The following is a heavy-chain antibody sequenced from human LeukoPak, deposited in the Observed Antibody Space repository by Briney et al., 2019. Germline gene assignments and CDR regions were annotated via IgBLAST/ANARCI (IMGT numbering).Heavy chain of an antibody. D-gene: IGHD4-17*01. Sequence: GASVKVSCKASGYSFINHYMHWVRQAPGQGLEWMAWINPNSGGTNYAEKFQGRVTMTRDTSISTAYMELSRLRSDDSAVYYCAKSSLIAYGDFFAFDVWGQGTMVTVSS. V-gene: IGHV1-2*02. CDR2: INPNSGGT. J-gene: IGHJ3*01. CDR1: GYSFINHY. CDR3: AKSSLIAYGDFFAFDV.